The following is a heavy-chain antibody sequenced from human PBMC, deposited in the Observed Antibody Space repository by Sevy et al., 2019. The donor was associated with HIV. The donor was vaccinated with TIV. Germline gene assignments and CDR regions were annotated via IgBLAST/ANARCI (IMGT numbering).Heavy chain of an antibody. CDR3: TAAMVVTAFGFDY. CDR1: GFTFSNAW. V-gene: IGHV3-15*01. J-gene: IGHJ4*02. Sequence: GGYLRLSCAASGFTFSNAWMSWVRQAPGKGLELVGRIKSKTDGGTTDYAAPVKGRFTISRDDSKNTLYLQMNSLKTEDTAVYYCTAAMVVTAFGFDYWGQGTLVTVSS. CDR2: IKSKTDGGTT. D-gene: IGHD2-21*02.